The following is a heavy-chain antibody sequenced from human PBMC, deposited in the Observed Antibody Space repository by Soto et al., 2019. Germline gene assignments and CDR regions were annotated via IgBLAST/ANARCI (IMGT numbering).Heavy chain of an antibody. D-gene: IGHD7-27*01. V-gene: IGHV3-21*01. Sequence: GGSLRLSCAASGFTFSSYSMNWVRQAPGKGLEWSSSISSSSSYIYYADSVKGRFTISRDNAKNSLYLQMNSLRAEDTVVYYCSRNGELGKPVWGQGTLVTVSS. J-gene: IGHJ4*02. CDR1: GFTFSSYS. CDR2: ISSSSSYI. CDR3: SRNGELGKPV.